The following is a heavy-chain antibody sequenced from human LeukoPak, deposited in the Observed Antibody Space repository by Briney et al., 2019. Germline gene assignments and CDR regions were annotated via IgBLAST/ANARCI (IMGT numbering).Heavy chain of an antibody. Sequence: SETLSLTCAVYGGSFRGYYWSWIRQPPGKGLEWIGEINHSGSTNYNPSLKSRVTISVDTSKNQFSLKLSSVTAADTAVYYCASTIFGVVIRGDAFDIWGQGTMVTVSS. D-gene: IGHD3-3*01. V-gene: IGHV4-34*01. CDR2: INHSGST. CDR1: GGSFRGYY. J-gene: IGHJ3*02. CDR3: ASTIFGVVIRGDAFDI.